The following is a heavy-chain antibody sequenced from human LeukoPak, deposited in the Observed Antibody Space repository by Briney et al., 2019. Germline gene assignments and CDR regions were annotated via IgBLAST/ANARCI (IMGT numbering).Heavy chain of an antibody. D-gene: IGHD3-16*02. CDR1: GGTFSSYA. Sequence: SVKVSCKASGGTFSSYAISWVRQAPGQGLEWMGRIIPILGTANYAQKFQGRVTITADKSTSTAYMELSSLRSEDTAVYYCARDNYDYVWGSYRYTTGPYYFDYWGQGTLVTVSS. CDR2: IIPILGTA. V-gene: IGHV1-69*04. CDR3: ARDNYDYVWGSYRYTTGPYYFDY. J-gene: IGHJ4*02.